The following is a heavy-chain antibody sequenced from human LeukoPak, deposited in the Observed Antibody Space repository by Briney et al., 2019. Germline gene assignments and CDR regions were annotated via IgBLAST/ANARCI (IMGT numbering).Heavy chain of an antibody. D-gene: IGHD6-19*01. CDR1: GGSISSYY. Sequence: SETLSLTCTVSGGSISSYYWSWIRQPPGKGREWIGYIDYRGSTNYHPSLKSRVTISVDTSKNQFSLKLSSVTPAAPAVYYCASLGSRPWAVAGTPHFDYWGQGTLVTVSS. CDR2: IDYRGST. V-gene: IGHV4-59*08. J-gene: IGHJ4*02. CDR3: ASLGSRPWAVAGTPHFDY.